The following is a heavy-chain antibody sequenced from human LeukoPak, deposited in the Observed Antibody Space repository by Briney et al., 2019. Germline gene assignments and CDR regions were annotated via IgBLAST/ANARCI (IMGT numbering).Heavy chain of an antibody. V-gene: IGHV4-61*01. J-gene: IGHJ4*02. CDR2: IYYSGST. CDR3: ARGRYYYDSSGYVDY. D-gene: IGHD3-22*01. Sequence: PSETLSLTCTVSGGSFSSGSYYWTWIRQPPGKGLEWIGYIYYSGSTNYNPSLKSRVTISVDTSKNQFSLKLSSVTAADTAVYYCARGRYYYDSSGYVDYWGQGTLVTVSS. CDR1: GGSFSSGSYY.